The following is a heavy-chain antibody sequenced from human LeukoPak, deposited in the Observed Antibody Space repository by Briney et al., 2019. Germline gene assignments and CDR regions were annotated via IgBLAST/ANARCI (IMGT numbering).Heavy chain of an antibody. CDR1: GGSISGYY. J-gene: IGHJ4*02. V-gene: IGHV4-4*07. CDR2: IYTSGST. D-gene: IGHD4-17*01. Sequence: SETLSLTCTVSGGSISGYYWSWIRQPAGKGLEWIGRIYTSGSTNYNPSLKSRVTISVDTSKNQFSLKLSSVTAADTAVYYCAREATVTTLFDYWGQGTLVTVSS. CDR3: AREATVTTLFDY.